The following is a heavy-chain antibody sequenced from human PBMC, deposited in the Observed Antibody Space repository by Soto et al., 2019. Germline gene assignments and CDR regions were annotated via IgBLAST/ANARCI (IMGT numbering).Heavy chain of an antibody. V-gene: IGHV1-2*04. CDR1: GYTFTGYY. CDR2: INPNSGGT. Sequence: QVQLVQSGAEVKKPGASVKVSCKASGYTFTGYYMHWVRQAPGQGREWMGWINPNSGGTNYAQKFQGWDTMTRDTSISTAYMELSRLRSDDTAVYYCARDGKEQWYSSGWYEYNFDYWGQGTLVTVSS. CDR3: ARDGKEQWYSSGWYEYNFDY. D-gene: IGHD6-19*01. J-gene: IGHJ4*02.